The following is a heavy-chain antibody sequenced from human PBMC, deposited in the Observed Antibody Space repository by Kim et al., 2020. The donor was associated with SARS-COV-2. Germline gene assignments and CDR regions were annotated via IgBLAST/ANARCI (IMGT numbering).Heavy chain of an antibody. CDR2: IWYDGSNK. D-gene: IGHD3-3*01. CDR3: ARDRHDFWSGYTMDV. Sequence: GGSLRLSCAASGFTFSSYGMHWVRQAPGKGLEWVAVIWYDGSNKYYADSVKGRFTISRDNSKNTLYLQMNSLRAEDTAVYYCARDRHDFWSGYTMDVWGQGTTVTVSS. V-gene: IGHV3-33*01. J-gene: IGHJ6*02. CDR1: GFTFSSYG.